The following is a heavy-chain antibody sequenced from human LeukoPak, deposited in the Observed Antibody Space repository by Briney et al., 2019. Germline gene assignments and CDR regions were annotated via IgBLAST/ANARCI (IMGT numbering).Heavy chain of an antibody. CDR1: GFTPDDYA. CDR2: ISSSSSYI. V-gene: IGHV3-21*01. J-gene: IGHJ4*02. D-gene: IGHD3-10*01. Sequence: GGSLRLSCAASGFTPDDYAIHWVRQVPGKGLEWVSSISSSSSYIYYADSVKGRFTISRDNAKNSLYLQMNSLRAEDTAVYCCARRSGGDYWGQGTLVTVSS. CDR3: ARRSGGDY.